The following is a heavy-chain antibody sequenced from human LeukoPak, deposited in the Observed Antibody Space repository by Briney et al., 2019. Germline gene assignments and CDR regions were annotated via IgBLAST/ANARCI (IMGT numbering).Heavy chain of an antibody. V-gene: IGHV3-33*06. J-gene: IGHJ4*02. CDR2: IWYDGSNK. CDR1: GFTFSSYG. Sequence: GRSLRLSCAASGFTFSSYGMHWVRQAPGKGLEWVAVIWYDGSNKYYADSVKGRFRISRDNSKNTVYLQMNSLRADDTAVYYCAKRDWPYYFDYWGQGTLVAVSS. CDR3: AKRDWPYYFDY. D-gene: IGHD3/OR15-3a*01.